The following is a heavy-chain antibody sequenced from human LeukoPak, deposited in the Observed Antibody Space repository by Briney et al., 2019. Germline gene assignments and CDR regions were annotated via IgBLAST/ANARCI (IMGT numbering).Heavy chain of an antibody. V-gene: IGHV3-23*01. CDR1: GFIFSSYS. CDR2: ITGSGGNT. D-gene: IGHD6-13*01. CDR3: AKAASSSWPSYYYGMDV. J-gene: IGHJ6*02. Sequence: GGSLRLSCAASGFIFSSYSMSWVRQAPGMGLEWVSVITGSGGNTYYADSVKGRFTISKDNSKDTVYLQMSSLRVDDTAVCYCAKAASSSWPSYYYGMDVWGQGTTVTVSS.